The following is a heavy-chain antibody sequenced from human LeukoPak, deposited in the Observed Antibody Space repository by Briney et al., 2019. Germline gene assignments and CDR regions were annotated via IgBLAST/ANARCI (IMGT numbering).Heavy chain of an antibody. D-gene: IGHD3-16*01. Sequence: GGSLRLSCAASGFTFSHAWMSWVRQPPGKGLEWVGRIKSKTAGGTTDYAAPVKGRFSVSRDDSKSTLYLQMNSLKSEDTGVYYCTTIGDYWGLGTQVTVSS. CDR2: IKSKTAGGTT. CDR3: TTIGDY. V-gene: IGHV3-15*01. CDR1: GFTFSHAW. J-gene: IGHJ4*02.